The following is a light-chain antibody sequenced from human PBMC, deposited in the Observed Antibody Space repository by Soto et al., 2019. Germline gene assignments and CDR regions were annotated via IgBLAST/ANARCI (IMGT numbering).Light chain of an antibody. Sequence: QSALTQPPSASGSPGQSVTISCTGTSSDVGGYNYVSWYQQHPGKAPKLIIYEVTQRPSGVPDRFSGSKSGNTASLTVSGLQPEDEADYYCSSYAGSDNFGVFGGGTKVTVL. J-gene: IGLJ2*01. CDR1: SSDVGGYNY. CDR2: EVT. CDR3: SSYAGSDNFGV. V-gene: IGLV2-8*01.